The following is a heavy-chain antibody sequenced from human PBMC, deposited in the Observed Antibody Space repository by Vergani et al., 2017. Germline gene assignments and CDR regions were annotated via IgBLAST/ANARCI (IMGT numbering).Heavy chain of an antibody. Sequence: VQLVESGGGVVQPGRSLRLSCAASGFTFSSYGMHWVRQAPGKGLEWVSAISGSGGSTYYADSVKGRFTISRDNSKNTLYLQMNSLRAEDTAVYYCAKDPVIVVVVAATWFDPWGQGTLVTVSS. CDR2: ISGSGGST. D-gene: IGHD2-15*01. V-gene: IGHV3-23*04. CDR1: GFTFSSYG. CDR3: AKDPVIVVVVAATWFDP. J-gene: IGHJ5*02.